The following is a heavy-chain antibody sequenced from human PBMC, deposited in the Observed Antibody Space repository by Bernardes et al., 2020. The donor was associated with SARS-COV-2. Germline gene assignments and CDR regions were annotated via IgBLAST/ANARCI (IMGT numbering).Heavy chain of an antibody. CDR3: ARENTATVTTGEIYYYGMDV. D-gene: IGHD4-17*01. Sequence: GGSLRLSCAASGFTVSSNYMSWVRQAPGKGLEWVSVIYSGGSTYYADSVKGRFTISRDNSKNTLYLQMNSLRAEDTAVYYCARENTATVTTGEIYYYGMDVWGQGTTVTVSS. CDR2: IYSGGST. J-gene: IGHJ6*02. CDR1: GFTVSSNY. V-gene: IGHV3-53*01.